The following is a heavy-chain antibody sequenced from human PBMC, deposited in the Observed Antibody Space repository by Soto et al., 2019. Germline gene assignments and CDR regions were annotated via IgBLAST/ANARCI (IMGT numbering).Heavy chain of an antibody. V-gene: IGHV3-23*01. CDR1: GFTFISDA. CDR2: IGGSGGSA. J-gene: IGHJ5*02. CDR3: AKDMARLALTFNLVDP. Sequence: EVQLLESGGCLVQPGGSLRLSCAASGFTFISDAMSWVRQAPWRGLEWVSSIGGSGGSAYYADSVKGRFTVSRDNSKDTLYLEMNSLIAEDTAVYYCAKDMARLALTFNLVDPWGQGTLVTVSS. D-gene: IGHD3-9*01.